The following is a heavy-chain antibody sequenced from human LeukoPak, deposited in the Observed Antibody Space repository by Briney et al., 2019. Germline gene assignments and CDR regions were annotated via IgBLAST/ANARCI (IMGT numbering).Heavy chain of an antibody. Sequence: GGSLRLSCAASGFTFSTYTINWVRQAPGKGLQWVSSMSSSGDSIHLADSVKGRFSISRDSANNSLYLQMNSLGAEDTAVYYCASSGHDLDWYFDLWGRGTLVTVSS. CDR1: GFTFSTYT. CDR3: ASSGHDLDWYFDL. D-gene: IGHD5-12*01. V-gene: IGHV3-21*01. J-gene: IGHJ2*01. CDR2: MSSSGDSI.